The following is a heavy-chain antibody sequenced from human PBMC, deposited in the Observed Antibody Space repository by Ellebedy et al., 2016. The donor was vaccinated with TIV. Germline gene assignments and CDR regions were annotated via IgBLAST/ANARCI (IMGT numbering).Heavy chain of an antibody. CDR1: GFSLTGSD. D-gene: IGHD3-10*01. V-gene: IGHV3-13*01. CDR3: ARGGPGGENWFFGL. J-gene: IGHJ2*01. CDR2: SGAAGDT. Sequence: GESLKISCAASGFSLTGSDLHWVCRPAGKGLEWVSASGAAGDTYYPDSVRGRFTISRESAKNSFYLQMNSLTAGDTAVYYCARGGPGGENWFFGLWGRGTRVTVSS.